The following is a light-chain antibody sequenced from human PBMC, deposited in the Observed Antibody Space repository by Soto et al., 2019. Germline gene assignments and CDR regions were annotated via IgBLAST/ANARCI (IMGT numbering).Light chain of an antibody. J-gene: IGKJ5*01. V-gene: IGKV1-33*01. CDR1: QDINTY. Sequence: DIQLTQSPSSLSVSVGDRVTITCQTSQDINTYLNWYQQKPGRAPKLLIYDASILETGVASTFSGSGSGTHFTLTINSLQPEDVGTYYCQQYRTFPITFGQGTRLELK. CDR2: DAS. CDR3: QQYRTFPIT.